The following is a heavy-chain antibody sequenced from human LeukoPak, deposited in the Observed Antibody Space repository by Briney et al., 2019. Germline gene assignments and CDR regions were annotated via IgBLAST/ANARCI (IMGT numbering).Heavy chain of an antibody. J-gene: IGHJ4*02. V-gene: IGHV4-38-2*02. Sequence: SETLSLTCTVSGYSISTGYYWGWIRQPPGKGLEWIGSIYHSGTTYYNPSLKSRVTISVDTSKNQFSLKLSSVTAADTAVYYCARLDDYWGQGTLVTVSS. CDR2: IYHSGTT. CDR1: GYSISTGYY. D-gene: IGHD3-3*01. CDR3: ARLDDY.